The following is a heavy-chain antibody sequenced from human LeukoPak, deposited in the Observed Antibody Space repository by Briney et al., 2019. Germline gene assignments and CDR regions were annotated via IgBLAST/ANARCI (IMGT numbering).Heavy chain of an antibody. Sequence: GGSLRLSCAASGFTFDDYAMHWVRQAPGKGLEWVSGISWNSGSIGYADSVKGRFTISRDNAKNSLYLQMNSLRAEDTALYYCAKEGEGYCSGGSCYFDYWGQGTLVTVSS. CDR3: AKEGEGYCSGGSCYFDY. CDR1: GFTFDDYA. D-gene: IGHD2-15*01. CDR2: ISWNSGSI. J-gene: IGHJ4*02. V-gene: IGHV3-9*01.